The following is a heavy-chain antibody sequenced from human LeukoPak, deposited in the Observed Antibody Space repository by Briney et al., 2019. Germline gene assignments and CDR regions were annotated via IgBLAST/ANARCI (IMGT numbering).Heavy chain of an antibody. V-gene: IGHV4-34*01. Sequence: SETLSLTCAVYGGSFSGYYWSWIRQPPGKGLEWIGSIYYSGSTYYNPSLKSRVTISVDTSKNQFSLKLSSVTAADTAVYYCARDAGIAVAGDAFDTWGQGIMVTVSS. J-gene: IGHJ3*02. CDR2: IYYSGST. CDR1: GGSFSGYY. CDR3: ARDAGIAVAGDAFDT. D-gene: IGHD6-19*01.